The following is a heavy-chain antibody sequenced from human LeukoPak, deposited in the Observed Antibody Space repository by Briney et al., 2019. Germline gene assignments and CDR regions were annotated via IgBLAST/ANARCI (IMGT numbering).Heavy chain of an antibody. CDR1: GFTFSRYW. Sequence: GGSLRLSCAASGFTFSRYWMHWVRQAPGKGLVWVSRINSDGSYTSYADFVKGRFTISRDNAKNSLYLQMSNLRAEDTAVYFCARGGGLDVWGQGATVTVSS. CDR2: INSDGSYT. D-gene: IGHD3-16*01. V-gene: IGHV3-74*01. CDR3: ARGGGLDV. J-gene: IGHJ6*02.